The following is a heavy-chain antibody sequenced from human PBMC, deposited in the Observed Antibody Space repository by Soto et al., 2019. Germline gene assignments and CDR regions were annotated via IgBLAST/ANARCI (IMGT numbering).Heavy chain of an antibody. Sequence: GGSLRLSCAASGFTFSSYAMSWVRQAPGKGLEWVSAISGSGGSTYYADSVKGRFTISRDNSKNTLYLQMNSLRAEDTAVYYCANTPHGMTTLPYEFLQSYYGMDVWGQGTTVTVSS. CDR2: ISGSGGST. J-gene: IGHJ6*02. CDR3: ANTPHGMTTLPYEFLQSYYGMDV. CDR1: GFTFSSYA. V-gene: IGHV3-23*01. D-gene: IGHD4-4*01.